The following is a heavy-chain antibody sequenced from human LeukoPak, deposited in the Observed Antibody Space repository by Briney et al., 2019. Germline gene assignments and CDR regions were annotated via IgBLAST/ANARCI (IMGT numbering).Heavy chain of an antibody. CDR1: GRSSSGYF. CDR2: INYMGEQT. V-gene: IGHV4-34*01. Sequence: SLACTVSGRSSSGYFWRWVRQPQENVLEWIGEINYMGEQTNCNPSIKSQVIMSVDPSTNQFSLKMTSVTAADPGVYFCTRSGLTGMREYPREDYYYYGMDVWGQGTAVTVSS. D-gene: IGHD2-2*02. J-gene: IGHJ6*01. CDR3: TRSGLTGMREYPREDYYYYGMDV.